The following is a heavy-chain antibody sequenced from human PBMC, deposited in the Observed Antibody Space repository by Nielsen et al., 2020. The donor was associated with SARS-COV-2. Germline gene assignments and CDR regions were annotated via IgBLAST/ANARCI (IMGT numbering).Heavy chain of an antibody. D-gene: IGHD6-6*01. CDR2: INSDGSST. V-gene: IGHV3-74*01. CDR3: ARRSSRFYYGMDV. CDR1: GFTFSSYW. J-gene: IGHJ6*02. Sequence: GGSLRLSCAASGFTFSSYWMHWVRQAPGKGLVWVSRINSDGSSTSYADSVKGRFTISRDNAKNTLYLQMNSLRAEDTAVYYCARRSSRFYYGMDVWGQGTTVTVSS.